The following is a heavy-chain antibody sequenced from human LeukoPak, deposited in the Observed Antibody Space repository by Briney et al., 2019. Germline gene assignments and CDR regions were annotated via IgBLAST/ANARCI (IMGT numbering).Heavy chain of an antibody. CDR2: MNPNNGNT. CDR1: GYTFTSYD. Sequence: GASVKVSCKASGYTFTSYDINWVRQATGQGLEWMGWMNPNNGNTGYAQKFQGRVTMTRNTSISTAYMELSSLRSEDTAVYYCARALYDFWSGYYPGGYWGQGTLVTVSS. D-gene: IGHD3-3*01. J-gene: IGHJ4*02. CDR3: ARALYDFWSGYYPGGY. V-gene: IGHV1-8*01.